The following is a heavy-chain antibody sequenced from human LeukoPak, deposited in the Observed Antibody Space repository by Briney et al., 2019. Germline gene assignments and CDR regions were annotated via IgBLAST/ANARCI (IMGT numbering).Heavy chain of an antibody. V-gene: IGHV3-23*01. D-gene: IGHD2-15*01. J-gene: IGHJ5*02. CDR1: GLTFSSYA. CDR3: ANMGSWYDRLGNWFDP. CDR2: ISGSGGST. Sequence: GGSLRLSCAASGLTFSSYAMSWVRQAPGKGLEWVSAISGSGGSTYYADSVKGRFTISRDNSKNTLYLQMNSLRAEDTAVYYCANMGSWYDRLGNWFDPWGQGTLVTVSS.